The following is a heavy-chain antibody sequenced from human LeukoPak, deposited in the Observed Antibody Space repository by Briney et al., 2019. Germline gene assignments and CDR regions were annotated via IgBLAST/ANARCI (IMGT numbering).Heavy chain of an antibody. CDR2: INAGNGNT. V-gene: IGHV1-3*01. J-gene: IGHJ5*02. D-gene: IGHD6-13*01. Sequence: ASVNVSCKASGYTFTSYAMHWVRQAPGQRLEWMGWINAGNGNTKYSQKFQGRVTITRDTSASTAYMELSSLRSEDTAVYYCAQARQQLVLTFDPWGQGTLVTVSS. CDR1: GYTFTSYA. CDR3: AQARQQLVLTFDP.